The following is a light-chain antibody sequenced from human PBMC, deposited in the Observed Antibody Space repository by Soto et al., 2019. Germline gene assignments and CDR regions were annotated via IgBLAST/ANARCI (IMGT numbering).Light chain of an antibody. J-gene: IGKJ1*01. CDR3: QQRYRTPTLP. CDR1: QSISSY. CDR2: AAS. V-gene: IGKV1-39*01. Sequence: DIRMTQSPSSLSASVGDTVTITCRASQSISSYLNWYQQKPGKAPKLLIYAASSLQSGAPSRFSGTGSGTDFPINISSLHPEDFATYYCQQRYRTPTLPFGQVNKV.